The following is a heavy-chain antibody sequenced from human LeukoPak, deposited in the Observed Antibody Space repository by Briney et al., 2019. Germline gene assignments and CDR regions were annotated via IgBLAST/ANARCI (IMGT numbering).Heavy chain of an antibody. CDR2: IYYSGST. CDR3: ARQSAEYNSSRRACDV. D-gene: IGHD6-6*01. Sequence: SETLSLTCTVSGGSISYYYWSWIRQPPGKGLEWIGYIYYSGSTNYNPSLKSRVTISVDTSKNQFSLNLNSVTAAATAVYYCARQSAEYNSSRRACDVWGQGTMVTVSS. V-gene: IGHV4-59*08. J-gene: IGHJ3*01. CDR1: GGSISYYY.